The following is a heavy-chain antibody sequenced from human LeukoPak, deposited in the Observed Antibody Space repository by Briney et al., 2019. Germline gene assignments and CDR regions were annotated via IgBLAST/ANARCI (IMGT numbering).Heavy chain of an antibody. Sequence: GGSLRLSCVGTGFTFNSYGMHWVRQAPGKGLEWVAVVSIDGYNKYYADSVKGRFTISRDNPGRSVHLQMNSLTSEDTAVYFCAKTQRLIDFFDSWGQGILVTVSP. CDR2: VSIDGYNK. CDR3: AKTQRLIDFFDS. V-gene: IGHV3-30*18. D-gene: IGHD1-1*01. J-gene: IGHJ4*02. CDR1: GFTFNSYG.